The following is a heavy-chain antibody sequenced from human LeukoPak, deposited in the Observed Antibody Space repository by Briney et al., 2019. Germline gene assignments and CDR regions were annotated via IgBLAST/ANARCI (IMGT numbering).Heavy chain of an antibody. J-gene: IGHJ5*02. Sequence: GESLKISCQSSGYTFTSYWIGWVRQMPGKGLQWMGIIYPGDSDTTYSPSFQSQVTISADKSISTAYLQWSSLKASDTAIYYCARLIVGSSSTGWFDPWGQGTLVTVSS. D-gene: IGHD6-6*01. CDR3: ARLIVGSSSTGWFDP. CDR2: IYPGDSDT. V-gene: IGHV5-51*01. CDR1: GYTFTSYW.